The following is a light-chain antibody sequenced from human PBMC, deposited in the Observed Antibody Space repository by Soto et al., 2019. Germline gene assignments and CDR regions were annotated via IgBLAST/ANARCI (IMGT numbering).Light chain of an antibody. V-gene: IGLV1-40*01. J-gene: IGLJ2*01. CDR2: ANN. CDR3: QSYDSNLRGVV. Sequence: QAVVTQPPSVSGAPGQRVTISCTGSSSNFGANYDVHWYLQLPGTAPKLLIYANNNRPSGVPDRFSGSKSGTSASLAITGLQAEDEADYYCQSYDSNLRGVVFGGGTKLTVL. CDR1: SSNFGANYD.